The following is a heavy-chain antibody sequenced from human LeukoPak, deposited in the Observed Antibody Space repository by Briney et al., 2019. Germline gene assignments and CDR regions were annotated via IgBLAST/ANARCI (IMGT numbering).Heavy chain of an antibody. CDR1: GFRFNNYA. CDR3: ARDLRSSGWRRRPYYFDY. Sequence: GGSLRLSCAASGFRFNNYAMYWVRQAPGKGLEYVSAISSNGGSTYYANSVKGRFTISRDNSKNTLYLQMGSLRAEDMAVYYCARDLRSSGWRRRPYYFDYWGQGTLVTVSS. J-gene: IGHJ4*02. D-gene: IGHD5-12*01. CDR2: ISSNGGST. V-gene: IGHV3-64*01.